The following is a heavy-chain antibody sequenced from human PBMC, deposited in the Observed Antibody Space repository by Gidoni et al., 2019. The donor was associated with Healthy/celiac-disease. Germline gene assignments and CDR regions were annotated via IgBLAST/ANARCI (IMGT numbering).Heavy chain of an antibody. CDR1: GFTFSSYA. D-gene: IGHD6-6*01. V-gene: IGHV3-30*01. J-gene: IGHJ4*02. CDR2: ISYDGSNK. Sequence: QVQLVESGGGVVQPGRSLRLSCAASGFTFSSYAMHRVRQAPGKGLEWVAVISYDGSNKYYADSVKGRFTISRDNSKNTLYLQMNSLRAEDTAVYYCARDPALSSIAARLDYWGQGTLVTVSS. CDR3: ARDPALSSIAARLDY.